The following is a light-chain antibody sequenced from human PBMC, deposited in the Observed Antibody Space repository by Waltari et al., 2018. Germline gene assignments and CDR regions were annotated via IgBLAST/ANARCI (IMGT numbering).Light chain of an antibody. CDR1: QSVSSS. Sequence: EIVLTQSPATLSLSPGERATLSCRASQSVSSSLAWYQQKPSQAPRLLIFDASNRATGIPARFSGSGSGIDFTLTISSLEPEDFAGYDCQQRNNWPTTFGGGTKVEIK. V-gene: IGKV3-11*01. CDR3: QQRNNWPTT. J-gene: IGKJ4*01. CDR2: DAS.